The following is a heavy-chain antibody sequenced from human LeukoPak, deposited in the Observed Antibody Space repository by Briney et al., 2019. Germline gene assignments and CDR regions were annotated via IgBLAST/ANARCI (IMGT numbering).Heavy chain of an antibody. V-gene: IGHV1-69*05. CDR2: IIPIFGTA. Sequence: GASVKVSCKASGGTFSSYAISWVRQAPGQGLEWMGGIIPIFGTANYAQKFQGRVTITTDESTSTAYMELSSLRSEDTAVYCCARVRNLVDSSGYYSSYYYYYMDVWGKGTTVTVSS. D-gene: IGHD3-22*01. J-gene: IGHJ6*03. CDR3: ARVRNLVDSSGYYSSYYYYYMDV. CDR1: GGTFSSYA.